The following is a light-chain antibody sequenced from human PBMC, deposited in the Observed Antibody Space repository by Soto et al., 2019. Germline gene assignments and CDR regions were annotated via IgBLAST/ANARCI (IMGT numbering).Light chain of an antibody. CDR3: CSYAGSSTFYV. CDR1: SSDVGSYNL. CDR2: EVS. Sequence: QSALTQPASVSGSPRQSITISRTGTSSDVGSYNLVSWYQQHPGKAPKLMIYEVSKRPSGVSNRFSGSKSGNTASLTISGLQAEDEADYYCCSYAGSSTFYVFGTGTKLTVL. V-gene: IGLV2-23*02. J-gene: IGLJ1*01.